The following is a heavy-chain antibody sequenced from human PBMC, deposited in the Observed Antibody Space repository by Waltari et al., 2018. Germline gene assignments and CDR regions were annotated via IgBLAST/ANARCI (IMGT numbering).Heavy chain of an antibody. V-gene: IGHV1-2*02. J-gene: IGHJ5*02. CDR2: INPNSGGT. Sequence: QVQLVQSGAEVKKPGASVKVSCKASGYTFTGYYMHWVRQAPGQGLEWMGWINPNSGGTNYAQKFQGRVTMTRDTSISTAYMELSRLRSDDTAVYYCAKESMIVVVITFVWFDPWGQGTLVTVSS. CDR1: GYTFTGYY. D-gene: IGHD3-22*01. CDR3: AKESMIVVVITFVWFDP.